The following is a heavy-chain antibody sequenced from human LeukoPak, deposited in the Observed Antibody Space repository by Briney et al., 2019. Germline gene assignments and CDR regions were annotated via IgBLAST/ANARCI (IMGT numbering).Heavy chain of an antibody. V-gene: IGHV3-74*01. CDR3: ARDQRWLHSFDN. CDR1: GFTFSSNW. CDR2: INSDGSST. D-gene: IGHD5-24*01. J-gene: IGHJ4*02. Sequence: GGSLRLSCAASGFTFSSNWMHWVRQAPGKGLVWVSRINSDGSSTTYADSVKGRFTISRDNAKNTLYLQMNSLRAEDTAVYYCARDQRWLHSFDNWGQGTLVTVSS.